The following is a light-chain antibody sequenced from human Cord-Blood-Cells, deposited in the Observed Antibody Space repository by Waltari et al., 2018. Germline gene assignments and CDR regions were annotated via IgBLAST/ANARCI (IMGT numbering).Light chain of an antibody. V-gene: IGKV1-5*01. CDR3: QQYNSYSGT. CDR2: DAS. Sequence: DIQMTQSPSTLSASVGDRVTITCRASQSLSSWLAWYQQKPGKAPKLLIYDASSLERGVPSRFSGSGSGTEFTLTISSLQPDDFATYYCQQYNSYSGTFGQGTKVEIK. J-gene: IGKJ1*01. CDR1: QSLSSW.